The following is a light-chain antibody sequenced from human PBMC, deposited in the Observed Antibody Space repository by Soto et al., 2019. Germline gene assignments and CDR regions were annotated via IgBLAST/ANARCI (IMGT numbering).Light chain of an antibody. V-gene: IGKV1-39*01. Sequence: DIHVTQSPASVSASVQDTITITCRATQYIVNYLNWYQVKPGQAPKLLIYSASTLQIGVPSRFGGNGSGTHFTLTINTLQFDDFASYYCQSNYILPWTFGQGTKVDI. J-gene: IGKJ1*01. CDR2: SAS. CDR3: QSNYILPWT. CDR1: QYIVNY.